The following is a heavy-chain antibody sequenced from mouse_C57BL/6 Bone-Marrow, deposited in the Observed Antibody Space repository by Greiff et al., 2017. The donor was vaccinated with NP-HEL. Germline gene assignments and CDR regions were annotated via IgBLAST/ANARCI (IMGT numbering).Heavy chain of an antibody. J-gene: IGHJ4*01. V-gene: IGHV1-81*01. CDR1: GYTFTSYG. CDR2: IYPRSGNT. D-gene: IGHD2-2*01. Sequence: QVHVKQSGAELARPGASVKLSCKASGYTFTSYGISWVKQRTGQGLEWIGEIYPRSGNTYYNEKFKGKATLTADKSSSTAYMELRSLTSEDSAVYFCARMVTTSAMDYWGQGTSVTVSS. CDR3: ARMVTTSAMDY.